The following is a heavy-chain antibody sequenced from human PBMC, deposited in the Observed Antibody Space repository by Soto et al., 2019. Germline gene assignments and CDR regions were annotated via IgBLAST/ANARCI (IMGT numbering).Heavy chain of an antibody. CDR2: ISSSSSYI. J-gene: IGHJ4*02. V-gene: IGHV3-21*04. CDR3: AKGETYYDILTGYYKYYFDS. CDR1: GFTFSSYS. D-gene: IGHD3-9*01. Sequence: GGSLTLSCAASGFTFSSYSLNWVRQAPGKGLEWVSSISSSSSYIYYADSVKGRFTISRDNAKNSLYLQMNSLRAEDTAVYYCAKGETYYDILTGYYKYYFDSWGQGTLVTVSS.